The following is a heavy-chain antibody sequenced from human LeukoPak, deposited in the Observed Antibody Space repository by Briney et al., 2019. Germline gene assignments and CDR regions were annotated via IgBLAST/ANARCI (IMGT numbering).Heavy chain of an antibody. Sequence: GESLKISCKGSGYSFTSYWIGWVRQMPGKRLEWMGIIYPGDSGTRYSPSFQGQVTISADKSISTAYLQWSSLKASDTAMYYCARQGIRYYYDSSGYPSDAFDIWGQGTMVTVSS. CDR3: ARQGIRYYYDSSGYPSDAFDI. V-gene: IGHV5-51*01. CDR1: GYSFTSYW. CDR2: IYPGDSGT. D-gene: IGHD3-22*01. J-gene: IGHJ3*02.